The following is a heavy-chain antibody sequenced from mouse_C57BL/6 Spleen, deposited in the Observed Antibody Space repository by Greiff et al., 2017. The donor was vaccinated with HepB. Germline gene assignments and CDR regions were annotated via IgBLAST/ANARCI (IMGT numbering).Heavy chain of an antibody. J-gene: IGHJ2*01. D-gene: IGHD1-1*01. CDR3: ARDYYYYGSSLYYFDY. V-gene: IGHV1-22*01. CDR2: INPNNGGT. CDR1: GYTFTDYN. Sequence: EVQLQQSGPELVKPGASVKMSCKASGYTFTDYNMHWVKQSHGKSLEWIGYINPNNGGTSYNQKFKGKATLTVNKSSSTAYMELRSLTSEDSAVYYCARDYYYYGSSLYYFDYWGQGTTLTVSS.